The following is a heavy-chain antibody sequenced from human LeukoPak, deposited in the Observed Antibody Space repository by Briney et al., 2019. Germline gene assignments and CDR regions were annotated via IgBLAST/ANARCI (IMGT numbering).Heavy chain of an antibody. J-gene: IGHJ1*01. D-gene: IGHD3-3*01. CDR2: ISGSGGNT. Sequence: PGGSLRLSCVASGLTFIRDVMSGVGQAPGKGLEWVSAISGSGGNTYYADSVKGRFTISRDNSKDTLYLQMNSMRVEDTAVYYCAMNEWHWSQGTLVTLPS. CDR3: AMNEWH. CDR1: GLTFIRDV. V-gene: IGHV3-23*01.